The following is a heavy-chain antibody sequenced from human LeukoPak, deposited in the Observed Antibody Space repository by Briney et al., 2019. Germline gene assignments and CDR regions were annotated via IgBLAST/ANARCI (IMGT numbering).Heavy chain of an antibody. CDR3: ARVDSESRAYFDY. CDR2: INHSGST. D-gene: IGHD3/OR15-3a*01. V-gene: IGHV4-34*01. Sequence: SETLSLTCAVYGGSFSGYYWSWIRQPPGKGLEWIGEINHSGSTNYNPSLKSRVTISVDTSKNQFSLKLSSVTAADTAVYYCARVDSESRAYFDYWGQGTLVTVSS. J-gene: IGHJ4*02. CDR1: GGSFSGYY.